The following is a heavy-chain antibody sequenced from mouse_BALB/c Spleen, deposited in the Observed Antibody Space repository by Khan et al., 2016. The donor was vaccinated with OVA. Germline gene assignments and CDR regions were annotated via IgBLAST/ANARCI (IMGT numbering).Heavy chain of an antibody. V-gene: IGHV1S136*01. D-gene: IGHD1-1*01. CDR1: GYTFTSYV. J-gene: IGHJ3*01. CDR3: APVGNYYVSFAY. Sequence: EVQLQESGPELVKPGASVKMSCKASGYTFTSYVMHWVKQKPGLGLEWIGYIYPFNDDTKYNENFKGKATLTSDKSSSTAYMELSSLTSEDSAFYYCAPVGNYYVSFAYWGQGTLVTVSA. CDR2: IYPFNDDT.